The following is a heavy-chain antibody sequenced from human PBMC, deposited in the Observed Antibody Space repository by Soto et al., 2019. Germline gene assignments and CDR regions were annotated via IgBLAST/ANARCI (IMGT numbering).Heavy chain of an antibody. V-gene: IGHV3-7*01. CDR1: GFTFSSYW. D-gene: IGHD2-2*03. J-gene: IGHJ6*03. CDR3: ARDHLDIVVIPAAPYMDV. CDR2: IKQDGSEK. Sequence: EVQLVESGGGLVQPGGSLRLSCAASGFTFSSYWMSWVRQAPGKGLEWVANIKQDGSEKYQADSVKGRFTISRDNAKNSLYLQMNSLRAEDTAVYYCARDHLDIVVIPAAPYMDVWGKGTTGTVSS.